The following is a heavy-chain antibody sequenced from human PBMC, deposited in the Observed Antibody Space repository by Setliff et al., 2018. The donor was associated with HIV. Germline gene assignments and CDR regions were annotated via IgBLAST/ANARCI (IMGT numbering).Heavy chain of an antibody. V-gene: IGHV1-24*01. CDR2: FDPEDGET. CDR1: GYSLTDLA. D-gene: IGHD3-22*01. J-gene: IGHJ1*01. CDR3: ATIKAYYYDSSGQEYFKC. Sequence: ASVKVSCKVSGYSLTDLAIHWVRQVPGKGLEWMGGFDPEDGETVYVQKLQGRVTMTEDTSTDTAYMELSSLRSEDTAMYYCATIKAYYYDSSGQEYFKCWGHGTLVTGSS.